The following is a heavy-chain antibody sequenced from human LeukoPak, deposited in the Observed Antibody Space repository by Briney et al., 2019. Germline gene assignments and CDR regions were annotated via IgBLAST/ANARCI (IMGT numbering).Heavy chain of an antibody. CDR1: GFTFSNYW. J-gene: IGHJ3*02. V-gene: IGHV3-7*05. CDR2: INEDGSEK. Sequence: GGSLRLSCAASGFTFSNYWMSWVRQAPGKGLEWVAHINEDGSEKYYVDSVKGRFTISRDNAKNSLYLQMNSLRAEDTAVYYCARDGGGDIVVAFAFDIWGQGTMVTVSS. D-gene: IGHD2-15*01. CDR3: ARDGGGDIVVAFAFDI.